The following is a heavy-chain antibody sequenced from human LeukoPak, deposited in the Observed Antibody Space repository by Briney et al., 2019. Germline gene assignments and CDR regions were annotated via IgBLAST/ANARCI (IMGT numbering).Heavy chain of an antibody. V-gene: IGHV1-69*13. CDR1: EYTFTDYA. D-gene: IGHD2-2*01. J-gene: IGHJ4*02. Sequence: SVKVSCKASEYTFTDYAISWVRQAPGQGLEWMGGIIPIFGTANYAQKFQGRVTITADESTSTAYMELSSLRSEDTAVYYCARDLGYCSSTSCSPNFDYWGQGTLVTVSS. CDR2: IIPIFGTA. CDR3: ARDLGYCSSTSCSPNFDY.